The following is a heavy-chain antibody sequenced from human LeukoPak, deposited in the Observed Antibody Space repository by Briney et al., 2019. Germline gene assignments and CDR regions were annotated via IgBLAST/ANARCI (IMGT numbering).Heavy chain of an antibody. CDR1: GGSFSGYY. D-gene: IGHD5-18*01. J-gene: IGHJ4*02. Sequence: SETLSLTCAVYGGSFSGYYWSGIRQPPGKGLEWIGEINHSGSTNYNPSLKSRVTISVDTSKNQFSLKLSSVTAADTAVYYCARGPNTARVYWGQGTLVTVSS. V-gene: IGHV4-34*01. CDR2: INHSGST. CDR3: ARGPNTARVY.